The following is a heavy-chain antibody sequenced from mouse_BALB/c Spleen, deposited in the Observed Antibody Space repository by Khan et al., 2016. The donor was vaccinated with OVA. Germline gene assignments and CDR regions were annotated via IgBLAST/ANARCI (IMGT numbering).Heavy chain of an antibody. CDR3: ARSNSYWYFDV. D-gene: IGHD4-1*02. V-gene: IGHV9-3-1*01. Sequence: QVQLQQSGPELKKPGETVKISCKASGYTFTNYGMNWVKQAPGKGLKWMGWINTYTGEPTYADDFKGRSAFSLETSASTAYLQIKNLKNEDTTTYYCARSNSYWYFDVWGAGTTVTVSS. CDR1: GYTFTNYG. CDR2: INTYTGEP. J-gene: IGHJ1*01.